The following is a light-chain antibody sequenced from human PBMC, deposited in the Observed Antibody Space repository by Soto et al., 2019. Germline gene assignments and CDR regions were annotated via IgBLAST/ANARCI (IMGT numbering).Light chain of an antibody. Sequence: DIQMTQSPSTLSASVGDRVTITCRASQSISSWLAWYQQKPGKAPKLLIYKASSLESGVPSRFSGSGSGTEFTLTLSSPQPDDFATYYCQQYNSYPWTFGQGTKVEIK. V-gene: IGKV1-5*03. CDR1: QSISSW. CDR2: KAS. CDR3: QQYNSYPWT. J-gene: IGKJ1*01.